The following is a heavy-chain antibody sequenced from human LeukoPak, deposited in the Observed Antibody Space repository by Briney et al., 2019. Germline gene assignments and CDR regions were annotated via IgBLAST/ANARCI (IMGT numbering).Heavy chain of an antibody. J-gene: IGHJ2*01. D-gene: IGHD3-10*01. CDR1: GFSASTNY. Sequence: GGSLRLSCEGSGFSASTNYMNWVRQAPGKGLEWVSILYSGGSTYYADSVKGRFTVSRDSSKNTLYLHMNSLRAEDTAVYYCARVGDHYHWYLDVWGRGTLVTASS. V-gene: IGHV3-53*01. CDR2: LYSGGST. CDR3: ARVGDHYHWYLDV.